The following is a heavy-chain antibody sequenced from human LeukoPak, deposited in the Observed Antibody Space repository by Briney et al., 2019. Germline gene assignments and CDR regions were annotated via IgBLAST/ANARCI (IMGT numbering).Heavy chain of an antibody. CDR3: ARDGGRLADFYFDS. D-gene: IGHD3-3*01. Sequence: GGSLRLSCVASGFSFSDYEMNWVRQAPGKGLEWHSYIGFSVDTIHYADSVKGRFIISRDNAEKTLYLQMNSLRAEDTAVYYCARDGGRLADFYFDSWGQGCLVTVSS. V-gene: IGHV3-48*03. CDR1: GFSFSDYE. CDR2: IGFSVDTI. J-gene: IGHJ4*02.